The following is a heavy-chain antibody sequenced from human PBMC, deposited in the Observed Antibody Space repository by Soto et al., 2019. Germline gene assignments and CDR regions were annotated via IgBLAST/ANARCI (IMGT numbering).Heavy chain of an antibody. V-gene: IGHV4-34*01. D-gene: IGHD6-6*01. CDR2: INHSGST. CDR3: ARGNQIAARFYYYYGMDV. CDR1: GGSFSGYY. J-gene: IGHJ6*01. Sequence: PSETLSLTCAVYGGSFSGYYWSWIRQPPGKGLEWIGEINHSGSTNYNPSLKSRVTISVDTSKNQFSLKLSSVTAADTAVYYCARGNQIAARFYYYYGMDVWGQGTTVTVSP.